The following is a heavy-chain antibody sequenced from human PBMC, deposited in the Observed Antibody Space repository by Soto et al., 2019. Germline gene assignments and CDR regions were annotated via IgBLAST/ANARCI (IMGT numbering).Heavy chain of an antibody. CDR1: GFTFSSYA. CDR2: ISYDGSNK. J-gene: IGHJ4*02. V-gene: IGHV3-30-3*01. D-gene: IGHD2-15*01. Sequence: QVQLVESGGGVVQPGRSLRLSCAASGFTFSSYAMHWVRQAPGKGLEWVAVISYDGSNKYYADSVKGRFTISRDNSKNTLYLQMNSRRAEDTAVYYCARDPFCSGGSCYSGWDYWGQGTLVTVSS. CDR3: ARDPFCSGGSCYSGWDY.